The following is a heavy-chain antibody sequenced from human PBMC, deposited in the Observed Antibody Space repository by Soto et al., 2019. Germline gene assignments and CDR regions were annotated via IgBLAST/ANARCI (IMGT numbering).Heavy chain of an antibody. J-gene: IGHJ5*02. CDR2: TIPIFGTA. V-gene: IGHV1-69*12. CDR1: GGTFSSYA. CDR3: ARDHDCSGGSCYGAWFDP. Sequence: QVQLVQSGAEVKKPGSSVKVSCKASGGTFSSYAISWVRQAPGQGLEWMGGTIPIFGTANYAQKFQGRVTITADESTSTAYMELSSLRSEDTAVYYCARDHDCSGGSCYGAWFDPWGQGTLVTVSS. D-gene: IGHD2-15*01.